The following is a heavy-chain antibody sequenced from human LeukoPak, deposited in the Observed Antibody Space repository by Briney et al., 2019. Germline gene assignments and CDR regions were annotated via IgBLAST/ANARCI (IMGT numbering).Heavy chain of an antibody. Sequence: PSETLSFTCAVSGYSISSGYYWAWIRQPPGKGLEWIGNIYHSGSTYYNPSLKSRVTISVDTSKNQFSLKLSSVTAADTAVYYCARRYSNSYFDYWGQGTLVTVSS. J-gene: IGHJ4*02. CDR2: IYHSGST. V-gene: IGHV4-38-2*01. CDR3: ARRYSNSYFDY. D-gene: IGHD4-11*01. CDR1: GYSISSGYY.